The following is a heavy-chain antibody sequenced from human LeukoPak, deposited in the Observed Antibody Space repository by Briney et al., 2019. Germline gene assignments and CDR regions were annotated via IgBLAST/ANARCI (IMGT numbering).Heavy chain of an antibody. V-gene: IGHV4-59*01. J-gene: IGHJ2*01. CDR2: ISYSGST. D-gene: IGHD1-26*01. CDR3: ATDGNFDL. Sequence: SETLSLTCTVSGVSISTYSWSWIRQPPGKGLEWIGYISYSGSTSYNPSLRSRVTISVDTSKDQFSLKLSSVTAADTAVYYCATDGNFDLWGRGTLVTVSS. CDR1: GVSISTYS.